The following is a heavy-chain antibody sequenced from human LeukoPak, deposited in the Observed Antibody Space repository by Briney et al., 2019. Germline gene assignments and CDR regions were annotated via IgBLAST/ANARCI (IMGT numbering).Heavy chain of an antibody. V-gene: IGHV1-46*01. D-gene: IGHD6-19*01. CDR2: INPSGGST. J-gene: IGHJ4*02. CDR3: ARDPDDIAVADMEVDY. Sequence: ASVKVSCKASGYTFTSYYMHWVRQAPGQGLEWMGIINPSGGSTSYAQKFQGRVTMTRDTSTSTVYMELSSLRSEDTAVYYCARDPDDIAVADMEVDYWGQGTLVTVSS. CDR1: GYTFTSYY.